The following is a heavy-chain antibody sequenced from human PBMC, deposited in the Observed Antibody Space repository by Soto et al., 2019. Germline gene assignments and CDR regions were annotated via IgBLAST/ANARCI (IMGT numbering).Heavy chain of an antibody. V-gene: IGHV1-8*01. CDR3: ARNYLKYSSSWYSWFDP. Sequence: QVQLVQSGAEVKKPGASVKVSCKASGYTFTSYDINWVRQATGQGLEWMGWMNPNSGNTGYAQNFQGRVTMTRNTSISTAYMELSSLRSEDTAVYYCARNYLKYSSSWYSWFDPWGQGTLVTVSS. CDR2: MNPNSGNT. CDR1: GYTFTSYD. J-gene: IGHJ5*02. D-gene: IGHD6-13*01.